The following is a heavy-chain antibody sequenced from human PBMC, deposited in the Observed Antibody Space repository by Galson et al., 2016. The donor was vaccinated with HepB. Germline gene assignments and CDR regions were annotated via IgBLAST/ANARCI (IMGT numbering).Heavy chain of an antibody. V-gene: IGHV3-23*01. CDR2: ISATGGSA. D-gene: IGHD3-10*01. Sequence: SLRLSCAASGFTFKSYAMNWVRQAPGKGLEWVSAISATGGSAYYADSVKGRFTISRDNSKNTLYLQMNSLRVDDTAVYYCAKVGWREYDGYWGQGTLVTVSS. CDR3: AKVGWREYDGY. CDR1: GFTFKSYA. J-gene: IGHJ4*02.